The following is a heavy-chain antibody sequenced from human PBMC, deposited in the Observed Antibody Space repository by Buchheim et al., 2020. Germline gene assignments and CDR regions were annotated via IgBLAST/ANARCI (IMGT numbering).Heavy chain of an antibody. CDR1: GGSFSGYY. CDR3: VGISSTRFVDWFDP. J-gene: IGHJ5*02. CDR2: INHSGST. Sequence: QVQLQQWGAGLLKPSETLSLTCAVYGGSFSGYYWSWIRQPPGKGLEWIGEINHSGSTNYNPSLKSRVTLSVDTSKNQFSLKLSSVTAADTAVYYCVGISSTRFVDWFDPWGQGTL. D-gene: IGHD2-2*01. V-gene: IGHV4-34*01.